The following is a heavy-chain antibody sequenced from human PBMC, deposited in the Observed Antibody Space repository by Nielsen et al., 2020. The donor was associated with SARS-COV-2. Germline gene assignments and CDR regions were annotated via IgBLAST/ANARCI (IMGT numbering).Heavy chain of an antibody. CDR3: ARELLYYDILTGYRPHYYYYYGMDV. Sequence: GGSLRLSCAASRFSFTDCNMSCFRQAPGKGLEWVSYMTSRSTYTNYAESAEGRFTISRDNARNSLYLQMNSLRAEDTAVYYCARELLYYDILTGYRPHYYYYYGMDVWGQGTTVTVSS. V-gene: IGHV3-11*06. CDR1: RFSFTDCN. J-gene: IGHJ6*02. CDR2: MTSRSTYT. D-gene: IGHD3-9*01.